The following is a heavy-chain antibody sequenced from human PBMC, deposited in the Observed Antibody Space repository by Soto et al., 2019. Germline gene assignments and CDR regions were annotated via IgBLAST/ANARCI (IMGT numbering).Heavy chain of an antibody. Sequence: GGSLRLSCAASGFTFSSYAMSWVRQAPGKGLEWVSAISGSGGSTYYADSVKGRFTISRDNPKNTLYLQMNSLRAEDTALYYCAKDQCMEMATIGFDYWGQGTLVTVS. D-gene: IGHD5-12*01. CDR2: ISGSGGST. CDR3: AKDQCMEMATIGFDY. J-gene: IGHJ4*02. CDR1: GFTFSSYA. V-gene: IGHV3-23*01.